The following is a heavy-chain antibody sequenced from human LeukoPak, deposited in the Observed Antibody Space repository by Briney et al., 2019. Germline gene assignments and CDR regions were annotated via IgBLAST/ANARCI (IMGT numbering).Heavy chain of an antibody. Sequence: PGGSLRLSCAASGSTFSSCSMNWVRQAPGKGLEWISSISRSSSYIYYADSMKGRFTISRDNAKNSLYLQMNSLRAEDTAVYYCARDEYSGYDRFDYWGQGTLVTVSS. CDR2: ISRSSSYI. CDR1: GSTFSSCS. J-gene: IGHJ4*02. D-gene: IGHD5-12*01. V-gene: IGHV3-21*01. CDR3: ARDEYSGYDRFDY.